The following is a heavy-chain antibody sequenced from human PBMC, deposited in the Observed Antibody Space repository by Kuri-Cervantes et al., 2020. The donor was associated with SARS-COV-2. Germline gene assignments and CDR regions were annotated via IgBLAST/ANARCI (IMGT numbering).Heavy chain of an antibody. V-gene: IGHV3-21*04. Sequence: GGSLRLSCSASGFTFSSYSINWVRQAPGKGLEWVSSISSWSTYIFYADSVKGRFTISRDNSKNTLYLQMNSLRAEDTAVYYCSRVVGIRGYFDYWGQGTLVTVSS. CDR2: ISSWSTYI. J-gene: IGHJ4*02. CDR1: GFTFSSYS. CDR3: SRVVGIRGYFDY. D-gene: IGHD3-10*01.